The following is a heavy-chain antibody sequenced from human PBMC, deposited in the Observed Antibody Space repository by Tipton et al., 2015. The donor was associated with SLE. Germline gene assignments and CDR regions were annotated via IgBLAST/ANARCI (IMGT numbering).Heavy chain of an antibody. CDR1: GGSISSYY. J-gene: IGHJ4*02. CDR2: IYYSGST. D-gene: IGHD2-15*01. V-gene: IGHV4-59*01. CDR3: TRAPQGIFDY. Sequence: LRLSCTVSGGSISSYYWSWIRQPPGKGLEWIGYIYYSGSTNYNPSLKSRVTISVDTSKNQFSLKLSSVTAADTAVYYCTRAPQGIFDYWGQGTLVTVSS.